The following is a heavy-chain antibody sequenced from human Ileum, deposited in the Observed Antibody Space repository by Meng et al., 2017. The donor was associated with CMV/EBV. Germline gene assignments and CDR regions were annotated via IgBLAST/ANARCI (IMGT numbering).Heavy chain of an antibody. Sequence: REESCQGRVKPSEPLSLPVPVLGGSCWIFDWAWIRQPAGKGPVWIGRNYTCGITNYTPSLGSRVSMSVGTPKNQFSLKLSSVPAAETAVYYCAGKMRGGSGSFADWFDPWGQGTLVTVSS. CDR2: NYTCGIT. CDR1: GGSCWIFD. J-gene: IGHJ5*02. V-gene: IGHV4-4*07. D-gene: IGHD3-10*01. CDR3: AGKMRGGSGSFADWFDP.